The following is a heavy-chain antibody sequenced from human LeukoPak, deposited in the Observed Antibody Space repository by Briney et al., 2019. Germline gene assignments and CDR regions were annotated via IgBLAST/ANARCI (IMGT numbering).Heavy chain of an antibody. Sequence: SETLSLTCTVSGGSISSHYWSWIRQPLGKGLEWIGYIYYSGSTNYNPSLKSRVTISVDTSKNQFSLKLSSATASDTAVYYCARVLADYGPLDYWSQGTLVTASS. D-gene: IGHD4-17*01. CDR2: IYYSGST. V-gene: IGHV4-59*11. CDR3: ARVLADYGPLDY. CDR1: GGSISSHY. J-gene: IGHJ4*02.